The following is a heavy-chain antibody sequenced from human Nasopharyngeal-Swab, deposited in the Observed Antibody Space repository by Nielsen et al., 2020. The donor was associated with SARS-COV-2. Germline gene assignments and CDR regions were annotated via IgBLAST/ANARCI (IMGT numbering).Heavy chain of an antibody. J-gene: IGHJ6*02. D-gene: IGHD4/OR15-4a*01. Sequence: WVRQAPGQGLEWMGIINPSGGSTSYAQKFQGRVTMTRDTSTSTVYMELSSLRSEGTAVYYCARDPTPTGASVLYYYYYGMDVWGQGTTVTVSS. CDR2: INPSGGST. CDR3: ARDPTPTGASVLYYYYYGMDV. V-gene: IGHV1-46*01.